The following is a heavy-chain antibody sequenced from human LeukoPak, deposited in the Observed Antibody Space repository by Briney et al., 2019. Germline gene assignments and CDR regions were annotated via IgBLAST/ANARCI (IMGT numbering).Heavy chain of an antibody. V-gene: IGHV4-39*01. CDR2: IYYSGST. CDR1: GGSISSSSYY. CDR3: ARHLWSSSSELDWFDP. Sequence: SETLSLTCTVSGGSISSSSYYWGWIRQPPGKGLEWIGSIYYSGSTYYNPSLKSRVTISVDTSKNQFSLKLSSVTAADTAVYYCARHLWSSSSELDWFDPWGQGTLVTVSS. D-gene: IGHD6-6*01. J-gene: IGHJ5*02.